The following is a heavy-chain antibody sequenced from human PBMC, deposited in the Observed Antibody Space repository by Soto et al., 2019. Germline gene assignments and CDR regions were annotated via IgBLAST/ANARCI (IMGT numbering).Heavy chain of an antibody. D-gene: IGHD3-16*01. J-gene: IGHJ6*03. CDR2: INHSGST. CDR1: GGTFWGSD. Sequence: SETLSLTCAAYGGTFWGSDWGGSRKTPGKGLEWIGEINHSGSTNYNPSLKSRVTISVDTSKNQFSLKLSSVTAADTAVYYCARTPYGKDYYYYYMDVWGKGTTVTVSS. CDR3: ARTPYGKDYYYYYMDV. V-gene: IGHV4-34*01.